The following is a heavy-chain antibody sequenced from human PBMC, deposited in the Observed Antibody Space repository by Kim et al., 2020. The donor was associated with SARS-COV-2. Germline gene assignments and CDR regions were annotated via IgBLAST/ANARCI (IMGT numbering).Heavy chain of an antibody. D-gene: IGHD3-16*01. V-gene: IGHV4-39*01. CDR2: VHDSGST. Sequence: SETLSLTCSVSGDSISSSGYYWGWIRQPPGKGLEWIGSVHDSGSTYYSPSLKNRVTISADMSKKEFSLKMTSVTAADTAVYYCVSRSYGGGWHIEFDFWG. J-gene: IGHJ5*01. CDR1: GDSISSSGYY. CDR3: VSRSYGGGWHIEFDF.